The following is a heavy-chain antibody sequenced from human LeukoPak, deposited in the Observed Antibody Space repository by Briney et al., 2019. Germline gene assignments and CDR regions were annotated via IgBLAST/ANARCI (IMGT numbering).Heavy chain of an antibody. CDR1: GFTFSSYA. CDR2: ISYDGSNK. V-gene: IGHV3-30*04. CDR3: ARDVIIMVRGVITYYYYGMDV. Sequence: PGRSLRLSYAASGFTFSSYAMHWVRQAPGKGLEWVAVISYDGSNKYYADSVKGRFTISRDNSKNTLYLQMNSLRAEDTAVYYCARDVIIMVRGVITYYYYGMDVWGKGTTVTVSS. D-gene: IGHD3-10*01. J-gene: IGHJ6*04.